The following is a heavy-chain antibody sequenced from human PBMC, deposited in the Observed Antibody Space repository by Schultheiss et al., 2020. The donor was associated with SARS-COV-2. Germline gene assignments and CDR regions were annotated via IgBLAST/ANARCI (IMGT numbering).Heavy chain of an antibody. J-gene: IGHJ6*02. Sequence: GGSLRLSCKASGGTFSSYAISWVRQAPGQGLEWMGGIIPIFGTANYAQKFQGRVTITADESTSTAYMELSSLRSEDTAVYYCARDRYSSGLADRYYYYGMDVWGQGTTVTVSS. V-gene: IGHV1-69*01. D-gene: IGHD6-19*01. CDR2: IIPIFGTA. CDR1: GGTFSSYA. CDR3: ARDRYSSGLADRYYYYGMDV.